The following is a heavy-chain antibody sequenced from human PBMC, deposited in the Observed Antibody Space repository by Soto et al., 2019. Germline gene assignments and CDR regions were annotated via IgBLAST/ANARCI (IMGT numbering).Heavy chain of an antibody. CDR1: GFTFSNHA. CDR3: AKKYYFGSGSYGFYFDY. D-gene: IGHD3-10*01. CDR2: MSGTAGNT. J-gene: IGHJ4*02. V-gene: IGHV3-23*01. Sequence: EVQLLESGGGSVQPGGSLRLSCAASGFTFSNHAMTWVRQAPGKGLEWVSTMSGTAGNTYYADSVKGRFTISRDNSKNTRYLQMNSLRSEDTAVYYCAKKYYFGSGSYGFYFDYWGQGTLVTVSS.